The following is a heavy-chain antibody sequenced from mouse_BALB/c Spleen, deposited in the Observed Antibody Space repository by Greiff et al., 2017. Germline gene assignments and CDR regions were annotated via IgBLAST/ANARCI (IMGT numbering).Heavy chain of an antibody. CDR2: INPSSGYT. V-gene: IGHV1S26*01. CDR1: GYTFTSYT. CDR3: AREEGLLLRPTWFAY. J-gene: IGHJ3*01. Sequence: VQLQESGAELVKPGASVKMSCKASGYTFTSYTTHWVKQRPGQGLEWIGYINPSSGYTNYNQKFKDKATLTADKSSSTAYMQLSSLTSEDSAVYYCAREEGLLLRPTWFAYWGQGTLVTVSA. D-gene: IGHD2-3*01.